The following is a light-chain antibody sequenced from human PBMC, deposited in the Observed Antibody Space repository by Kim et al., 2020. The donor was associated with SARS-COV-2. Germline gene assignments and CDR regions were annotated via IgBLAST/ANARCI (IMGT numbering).Light chain of an antibody. CDR2: KAS. CDR3: QQYNSYPWT. CDR1: QSISSW. Sequence: ASVGDRVTITCRASQSISSWLAWYQQNPGKAPKLLIYKASSLESVVPSRFSGSGSGTEFTLTISSLQPDDFATYYCQQYNSYPWTFGQGTKVDIK. J-gene: IGKJ1*01. V-gene: IGKV1-5*03.